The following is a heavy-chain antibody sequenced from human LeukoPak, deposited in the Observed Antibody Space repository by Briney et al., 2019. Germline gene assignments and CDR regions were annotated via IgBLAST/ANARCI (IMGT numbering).Heavy chain of an antibody. Sequence: GGSLRLSCAASGLTFSRYWMSWVRQAPGKGLEWVANIKQDGSEKHYVDSVKGRFTISRDNAKNSLYLQMNSLRVEDTAVYYCARDEYDSGGYYHPFDDWGQGTLVTVSS. J-gene: IGHJ4*02. CDR1: GLTFSRYW. V-gene: IGHV3-7*01. CDR2: IKQDGSEK. D-gene: IGHD3-22*01. CDR3: ARDEYDSGGYYHPFDD.